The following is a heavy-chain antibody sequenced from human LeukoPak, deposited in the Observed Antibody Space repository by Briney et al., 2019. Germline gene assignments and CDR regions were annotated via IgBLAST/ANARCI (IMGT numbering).Heavy chain of an antibody. D-gene: IGHD2-2*01. CDR1: GYTLTELS. V-gene: IGHV1-24*01. Sequence: GASVKVSCKVSGYTLTELSMHWVRQAPGKGLEWMGGFDPEDGETIYAQKFQGRVTMTRNISISTAYMALSSLRSGDTAVYYCARGHVLVPAATDYWGQGTLVTVSS. CDR3: ARGHVLVPAATDY. J-gene: IGHJ4*02. CDR2: FDPEDGET.